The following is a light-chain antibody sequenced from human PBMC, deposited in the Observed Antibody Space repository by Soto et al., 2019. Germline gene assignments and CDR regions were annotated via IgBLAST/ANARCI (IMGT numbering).Light chain of an antibody. J-gene: IGLJ2*01. CDR3: QSADSSGTSR. Sequence: SYELTQPPSVSVSPGQTARITCSGDALPKQYAYWYQQKPGQAPVLVIYKDSERPSGIPERFSGSSSGTTVTLTISGVQAEDEADYYCQSADSSGTSRFGGGTKVTVL. CDR2: KDS. CDR1: ALPKQY. V-gene: IGLV3-25*03.